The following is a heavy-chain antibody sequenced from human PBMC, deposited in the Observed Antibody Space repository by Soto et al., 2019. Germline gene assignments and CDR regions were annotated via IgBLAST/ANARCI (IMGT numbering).Heavy chain of an antibody. CDR3: ARVYGEYIYGFAFDY. J-gene: IGHJ4*02. Sequence: QVQLQESGPGLVKPSETLSLTCIVSGDSVSSYYWNWIRQPAGKGLEWIGHISTGGTTNYSPSLKSRVIMSLDTSKNQFSLKLTSVTAADTAVYYCARVYGEYIYGFAFDYWGQGTLVTVSS. V-gene: IGHV4-4*07. CDR1: GDSVSSYY. D-gene: IGHD5-18*01. CDR2: ISTGGTT.